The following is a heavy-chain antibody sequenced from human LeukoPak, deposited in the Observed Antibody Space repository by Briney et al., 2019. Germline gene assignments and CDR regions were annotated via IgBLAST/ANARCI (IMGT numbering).Heavy chain of an antibody. CDR2: IYPDDSRT. CDR1: GYNFPKSW. V-gene: IGHV5-51*01. D-gene: IGHD3-9*01. CDR3: ARPDYFASRD. Sequence: GESLKISCQASGYNFPKSWIGWVRQMPDKGLEWVAIIYPDDSRTNYSPSFQGHVTISVDRSINTAYLQWSSLRASDTAMYYCARPDYFASRDWGQGTLVTVST. J-gene: IGHJ4*02.